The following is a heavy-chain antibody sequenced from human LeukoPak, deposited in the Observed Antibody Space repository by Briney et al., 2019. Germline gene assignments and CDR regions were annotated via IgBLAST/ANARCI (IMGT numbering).Heavy chain of an antibody. D-gene: IGHD6-19*01. CDR3: SRAYSTGWLGINDY. Sequence: HPGGSLRLSCTASGFTFSDYAMTWVRQAPGKGLEWVGFIRNKANGGTADYAASVKGRFTISRDDSKTIAYLQMNSLRTDDTAVYYCSRAYSTGWLGINDYWGQGALVTVSS. J-gene: IGHJ4*02. V-gene: IGHV3-49*04. CDR2: IRNKANGGTA. CDR1: GFTFSDYA.